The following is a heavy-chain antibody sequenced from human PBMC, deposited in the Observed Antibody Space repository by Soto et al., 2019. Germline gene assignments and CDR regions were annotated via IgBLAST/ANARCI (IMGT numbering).Heavy chain of an antibody. CDR2: IFPDDSDT. J-gene: IGHJ5*02. Sequence: PGESLKISCKVSGYSFTTNWIAWVRQRPGKGLEWMGSIFPDDSDTRYSPSFQGQVTISVGKAVTTAYLQWSSLKASDSAMYYCARLIGSSSWFDLWGQGALVTVSS. V-gene: IGHV5-51*01. D-gene: IGHD2-2*01. CDR1: GYSFTTNW. CDR3: ARLIGSSSWFDL.